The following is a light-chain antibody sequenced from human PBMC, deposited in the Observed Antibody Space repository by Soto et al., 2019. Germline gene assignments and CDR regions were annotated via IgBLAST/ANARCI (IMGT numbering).Light chain of an antibody. CDR1: QSISAW. J-gene: IGKJ4*01. CDR3: QQANSFPFT. V-gene: IGKV1-5*01. Sequence: DIQMTQSPSTLSATAGDRVTITCRASQSISAWLAWYQQKPGKAPKLLIYDASNLESGVPSRFSGSGSGTEFTLTISNLQPDDFATYYCQQANSFPFTFGGGTKVDIK. CDR2: DAS.